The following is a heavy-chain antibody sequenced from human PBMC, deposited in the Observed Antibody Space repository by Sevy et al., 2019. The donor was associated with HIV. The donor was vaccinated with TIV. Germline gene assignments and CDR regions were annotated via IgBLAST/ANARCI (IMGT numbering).Heavy chain of an antibody. CDR3: AKTGYSSGWYLHYFDL. CDR1: GYTFSNYG. Sequence: ASVKVSCKASGYTFSNYGISWVRQAPGQGLEWMGWISAYNGNTNYAQKVQGRVTMTTDTSTSTAYMELRSLTSDDTAVYYCAKTGYSSGWYLHYFDLWGRGTLVTVSS. CDR2: ISAYNGNT. D-gene: IGHD6-19*01. J-gene: IGHJ2*01. V-gene: IGHV1-18*04.